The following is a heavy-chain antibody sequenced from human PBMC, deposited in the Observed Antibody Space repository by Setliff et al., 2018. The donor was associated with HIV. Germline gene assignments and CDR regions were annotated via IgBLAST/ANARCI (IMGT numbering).Heavy chain of an antibody. CDR3: ASLTGFCSGRNCLPRGYFYS. Sequence: SVKVSCKASGGSFSHYATNWVRQAPGQGLEWMGAITPLFGTTNYAQKFQGRLTITADESTSTVFMELNSLTSEDTAVYYCASLTGFCSGRNCLPRGYFYSWGQGTLVTVSS. CDR1: GGSFSHYA. D-gene: IGHD2-15*01. CDR2: ITPLFGTT. J-gene: IGHJ4*02. V-gene: IGHV1-69*13.